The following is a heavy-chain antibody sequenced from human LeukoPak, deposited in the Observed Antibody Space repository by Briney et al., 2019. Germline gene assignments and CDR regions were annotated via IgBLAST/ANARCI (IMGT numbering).Heavy chain of an antibody. J-gene: IGHJ4*02. CDR2: ITASGGNT. Sequence: GGSLRLSCVASGFTFSNYGMSWVRQAPGKGLEWVSAITASGGNTEYADSVKGRFTISRDNSKNTLYLQMNSLRAEDTAVYYCAKSGSVWYYFDYWSQGTLVTVSS. V-gene: IGHV3-23*01. CDR3: AKSGSVWYYFDY. CDR1: GFTFSNYG. D-gene: IGHD6-19*01.